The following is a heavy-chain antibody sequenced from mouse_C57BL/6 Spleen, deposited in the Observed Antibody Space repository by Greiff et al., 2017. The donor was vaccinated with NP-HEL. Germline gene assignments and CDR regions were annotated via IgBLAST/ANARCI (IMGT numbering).Heavy chain of an antibody. V-gene: IGHV6-6*01. D-gene: IGHD1-1*01. CDR1: GFTFSDAW. CDR3: TAYYGYAMDY. J-gene: IGHJ4*01. CDR2: IRNKANNHAT. Sequence: EVQLVESGGGLVQPGGSMKLSCAASGFTFSDAWMDWVRQSPEKGLEWVAEIRNKANNHATYYAESVKGRFTISRDDSKRSVYLQMYSLRAEDTGIYYCTAYYGYAMDYWGQGTSVTVSS.